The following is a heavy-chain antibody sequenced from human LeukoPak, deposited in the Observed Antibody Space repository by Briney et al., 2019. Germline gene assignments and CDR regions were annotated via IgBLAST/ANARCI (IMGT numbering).Heavy chain of an antibody. Sequence: SVKVSCKASGGTFSSYAISWVRQAPGQGLEWMGGIIPIFGTANYAQKLQGRVTMTTDTSTSTAYMELRSLRSDDTAVYYCAREYCSRTSCYGVDYWGQGTLVTVSS. V-gene: IGHV1-69*05. J-gene: IGHJ4*02. CDR1: GGTFSSYA. CDR2: IIPIFGTA. D-gene: IGHD2-2*01. CDR3: AREYCSRTSCYGVDY.